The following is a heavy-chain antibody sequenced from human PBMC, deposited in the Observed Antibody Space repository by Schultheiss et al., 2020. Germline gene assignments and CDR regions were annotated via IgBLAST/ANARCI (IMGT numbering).Heavy chain of an antibody. CDR2: ITPSSSTI. V-gene: IGHV3-48*01. J-gene: IGHJ4*02. Sequence: GESLKISCAASGFTFSSYSMNWVRQAPGKGLEWVSYITPSSSTIYYADSVKGRFIISRDNAKNSLYLQMNSLGAEDTAVYYCARGRPEFDYWGQGTLVTVSS. CDR3: ARGRPEFDY. CDR1: GFTFSSYS.